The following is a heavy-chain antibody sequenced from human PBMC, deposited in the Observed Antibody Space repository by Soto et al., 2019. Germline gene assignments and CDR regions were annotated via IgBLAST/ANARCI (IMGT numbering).Heavy chain of an antibody. D-gene: IGHD6-19*01. Sequence: EVQLLESGGGLVQPGGSLSLSCVASGFTFSNYAMSWVHQAPGKGLEWVASFSASGGSTYYADSVKGRFTISRDNSRNTLYLQMNSLSVEDTALYYCAKAGQWLADFDYWGQGTLVTVSS. CDR3: AKAGQWLADFDY. CDR2: FSASGGST. J-gene: IGHJ4*02. V-gene: IGHV3-23*01. CDR1: GFTFSNYA.